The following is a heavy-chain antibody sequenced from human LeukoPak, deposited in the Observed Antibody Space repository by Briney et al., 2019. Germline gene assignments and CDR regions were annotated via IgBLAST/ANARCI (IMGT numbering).Heavy chain of an antibody. CDR2: ISGSGGST. CDR3: AKADQQLVPYYYYGMDV. D-gene: IGHD6-13*01. J-gene: IGHJ6*02. Sequence: QPGGSLRLSCAASGFTFSSYAMSWVRQAPGKGLEWVSAISGSGGSTYYADSVKGRFTISRDNPKNTLYLQMNSLRAEDTAVYYCAKADQQLVPYYYYGMDVWGQGTTVTVSS. CDR1: GFTFSSYA. V-gene: IGHV3-23*01.